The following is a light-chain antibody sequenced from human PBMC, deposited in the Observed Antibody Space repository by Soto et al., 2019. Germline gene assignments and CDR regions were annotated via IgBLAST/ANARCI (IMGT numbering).Light chain of an antibody. Sequence: QSALTQPASVSGSPGQSITITCTGTSSDVGGYNYVSWYQHHPGKAPKLMIYDVSNRPSGVSNRFSGSKSGNTASLTISGLLAEDEADYYCSSYTSSSTLFYVFGTGTKLTVL. CDR1: SSDVGGYNY. CDR3: SSYTSSSTLFYV. CDR2: DVS. V-gene: IGLV2-14*03. J-gene: IGLJ1*01.